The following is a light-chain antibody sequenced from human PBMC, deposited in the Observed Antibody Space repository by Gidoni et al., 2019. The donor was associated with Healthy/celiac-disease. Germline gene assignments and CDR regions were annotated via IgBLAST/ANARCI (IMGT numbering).Light chain of an antibody. Sequence: DSQITQSPSSLSASVGDRVTITCLASQSISSYLNWYQQKPGKAPKLLIYAASSLQSGVPSRFSGSGSGTDFTLTISRLQPEDFATYYCQQSYSTPRTFXQXTKVEIK. J-gene: IGKJ1*01. V-gene: IGKV1-39*01. CDR2: AAS. CDR1: QSISSY. CDR3: QQSYSTPRT.